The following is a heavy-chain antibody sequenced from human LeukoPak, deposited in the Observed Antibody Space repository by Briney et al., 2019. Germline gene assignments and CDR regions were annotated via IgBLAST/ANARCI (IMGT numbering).Heavy chain of an antibody. J-gene: IGHJ5*02. V-gene: IGHV1-46*01. CDR2: XXXXGGST. D-gene: IGHD6-19*01. CDR1: GYTFTSYY. CDR3: AXDLLTSSGWYNDWFDP. Sequence: ASVKVSCKASGYTFTSYYMHWVRQAPGQGLEXXXXXXXXGGSTSYAQKFXGRXTMTRDTSTSTVYMELSSLRSEDTAVYYCAXDLLTSSGWYNDWFDPWGQGTLVTVSS.